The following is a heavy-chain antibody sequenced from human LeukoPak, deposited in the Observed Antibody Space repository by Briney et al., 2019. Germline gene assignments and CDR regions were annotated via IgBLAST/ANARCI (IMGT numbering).Heavy chain of an antibody. J-gene: IGHJ4*02. CDR2: IYHSGST. Sequence: SETLSLTCAVPGYSISSGYYWGWIRQPPGKGLEWIGSIYHSGSTYYNPSLKSRVTISVDTSKNQFSLKLSSVTAADTAVYYCARTLYYYDSSGYSYWGQGTLVTVSS. D-gene: IGHD3-22*01. V-gene: IGHV4-38-2*01. CDR1: GYSISSGYY. CDR3: ARTLYYYDSSGYSY.